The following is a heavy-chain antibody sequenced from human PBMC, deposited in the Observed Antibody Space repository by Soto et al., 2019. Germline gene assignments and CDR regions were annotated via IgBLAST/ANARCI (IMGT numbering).Heavy chain of an antibody. CDR1: GGSISSGGYY. J-gene: IGHJ6*02. Sequence: SETLSLTCTVSGGSISSGGYYWSWIRQHPGKGLEWIGYIYYSGSTYYNPSLKSRVTISVDTSKNQFSLKLSSVTAADTAVYYCARDYSRTNSTPYYYYGMDVWGQGTTVNVSS. CDR3: ARDYSRTNSTPYYYYGMDV. CDR2: IYYSGST. V-gene: IGHV4-31*03. D-gene: IGHD2-15*01.